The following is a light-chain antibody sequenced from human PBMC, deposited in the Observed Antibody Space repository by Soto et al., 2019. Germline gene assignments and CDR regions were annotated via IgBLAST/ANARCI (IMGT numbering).Light chain of an antibody. CDR2: DAS. J-gene: IGKJ1*01. Sequence: EIVLTQSPDTLYLSPGERATLSCRASQSVSSYLAWYQQKPGQAPRLLIYDASNRATGIPARFSGSGSGTDFTLTISSLEPEDFAVYYCQQRSNWWTFGQGTKVE. CDR1: QSVSSY. V-gene: IGKV3-11*01. CDR3: QQRSNWWT.